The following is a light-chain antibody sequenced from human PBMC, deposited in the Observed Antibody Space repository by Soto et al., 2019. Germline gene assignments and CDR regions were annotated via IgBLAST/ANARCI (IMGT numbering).Light chain of an antibody. Sequence: IGMTLDSLSLTFTSGDTASNSCSSSQRLLHSNGYNYLDWYLQKPGQSPQLLIYLGSNRASGVPDRFSGSGSGTDFTLKISRVEAEDVGVYYCMQALQTFTFGHRRLLEI. CDR1: QRLLHSNGYNY. CDR3: MQALQTFT. CDR2: LGS. J-gene: IGKJ5*01. V-gene: IGKV2-28*01.